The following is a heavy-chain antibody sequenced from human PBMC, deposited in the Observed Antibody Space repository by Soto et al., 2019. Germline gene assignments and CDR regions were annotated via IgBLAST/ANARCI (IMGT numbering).Heavy chain of an antibody. CDR3: ARDWTHYDGSGAGDY. J-gene: IGHJ4*02. V-gene: IGHV1-2*02. Sequence: ASVKVSCKASGYTFTGYYMHWVRQAPGQGLEWMGWINPNSAGTNYAQKFQGRVTMTRDTSAVTAYMELSSLRSEDTAVYYCARDWTHYDGSGAGDYWGQGTLVTVSS. CDR1: GYTFTGYY. D-gene: IGHD3-22*01. CDR2: INPNSAGT.